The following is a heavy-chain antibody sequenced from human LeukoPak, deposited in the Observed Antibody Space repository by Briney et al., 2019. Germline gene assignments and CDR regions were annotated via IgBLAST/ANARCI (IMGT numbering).Heavy chain of an antibody. J-gene: IGHJ5*02. Sequence: PSETLSLTCTVSGGSISSYYWSWIRQPAGKGLEWIGRIYTSGSTNYNPSLKSRVTMSVDTSKNQFSLKLSSVTAADTAVYYCXXXXXXXXKPHCSSTSCPQYNWFDPWGQGTLVTVSS. CDR1: GGSISSYY. D-gene: IGHD2-2*01. CDR2: IYTSGST. V-gene: IGHV4-4*07. CDR3: XXXXXXXXKPHCSSTSCPQYNWFDP.